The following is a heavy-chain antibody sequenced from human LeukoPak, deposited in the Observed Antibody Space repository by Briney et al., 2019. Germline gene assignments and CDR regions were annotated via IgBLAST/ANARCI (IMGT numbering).Heavy chain of an antibody. Sequence: GGSLRLSCAASGFTFSSYGMHWVRQAPGKGLERVAVISYDGSNKYYADSVKGRFTISRDNSKNTLYLQMNSLRAEDTAVYYCAKVYPYYYDSSGYGRAVDYWGQGTLVTVSS. CDR3: AKVYPYYYDSSGYGRAVDY. D-gene: IGHD3-22*01. V-gene: IGHV3-30*18. CDR1: GFTFSSYG. CDR2: ISYDGSNK. J-gene: IGHJ4*02.